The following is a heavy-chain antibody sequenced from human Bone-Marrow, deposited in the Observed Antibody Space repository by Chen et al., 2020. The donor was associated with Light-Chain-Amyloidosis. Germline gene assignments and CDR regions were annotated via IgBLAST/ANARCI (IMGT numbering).Heavy chain of an antibody. J-gene: IGHJ6*02. CDR3: ARETHYYDSGDYYGMDV. D-gene: IGHD3-22*01. CDR2: IYYSGST. V-gene: IGHV4-31*03. CDR1: GGSISSGGYY. Sequence: QVQLQESGPRLVKPSQTLSLTCTVPGGSISSGGYYWRWIRQHPGKGLEWIGYIYYSGSTYYNPSLKSRVTISVDTSKNQFSLKLSSVTAADTAVYYCARETHYYDSGDYYGMDVWGQGTTVTVSS.